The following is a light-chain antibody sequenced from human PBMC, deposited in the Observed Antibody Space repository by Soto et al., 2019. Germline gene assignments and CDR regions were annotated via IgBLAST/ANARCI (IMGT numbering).Light chain of an antibody. V-gene: IGKV3-15*01. CDR3: QQYYDWPIT. CDR1: QSVSSN. Sequence: EIVMTQSPATLSVSPGERATLSCRASQSVSSNLAWYQQKPGQAPRLLIYDASTRATGIPARFSGSGSGTEFTLTISSLQSEDFAVYYCQQYYDWPITFGQGTRLEI. CDR2: DAS. J-gene: IGKJ5*01.